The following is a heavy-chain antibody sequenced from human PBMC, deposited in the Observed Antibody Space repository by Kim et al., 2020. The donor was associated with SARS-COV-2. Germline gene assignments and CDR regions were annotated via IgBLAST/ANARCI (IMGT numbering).Heavy chain of an antibody. Sequence: GSTNYNPSLQSRVTISIDTTTNQISLKLNSVIAADTAVYYCARDRVRFDPWGQGTPVTVSS. J-gene: IGHJ5*02. CDR2: GST. CDR3: ARDRVRFDP. V-gene: IGHV4-59*01.